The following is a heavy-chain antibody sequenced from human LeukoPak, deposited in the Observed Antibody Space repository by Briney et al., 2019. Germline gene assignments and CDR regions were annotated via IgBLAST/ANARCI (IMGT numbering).Heavy chain of an antibody. CDR1: GYSISSGYY. V-gene: IGHV4-38-2*02. CDR3: ARVLGYCSGGSCYGYFDY. D-gene: IGHD2-15*01. CDR2: IYHSGST. J-gene: IGHJ4*02. Sequence: SETLSLTCTVSGYSISSGYYWGWIRPPPGKGLEWIGSIYHSGSTYYNPSLKSRVTISVDTSKNQFSLKLSSVTAADTAVYYCARVLGYCSGGSCYGYFDYWGQGTLVTASS.